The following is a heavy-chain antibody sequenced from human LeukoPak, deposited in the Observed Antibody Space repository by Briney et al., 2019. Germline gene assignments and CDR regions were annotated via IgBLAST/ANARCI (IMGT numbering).Heavy chain of an antibody. CDR3: ARGAAPLLWFGELFLEY. CDR2: IYYRGST. V-gene: IGHV4-59*07. CDR1: VGSLSGYY. J-gene: IGHJ4*02. D-gene: IGHD3-10*01. Sequence: SDTLSLTCTVSVGSLSGYYCSWVGQPPGKGRGGWGDIYYRGSTNYNPSLNSRVTISVDTSKNQFSLKLSSVTAADTAVYYCARGAAPLLWFGELFLEYWGQGTLVTASS.